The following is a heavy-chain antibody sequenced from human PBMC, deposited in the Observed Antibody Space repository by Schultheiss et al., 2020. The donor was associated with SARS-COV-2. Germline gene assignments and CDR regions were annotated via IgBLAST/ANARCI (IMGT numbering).Heavy chain of an antibody. Sequence: GSLRLSCAVYGGSFSGYYWSWIRQPPGKGLEWIGEINHSGSTNYNPSLKSRVTRSVDTSKNQFSLKLSSVTAADTAVYYCARDRSGYPPRYGIDVWGQGTTVTVSS. D-gene: IGHD3-22*01. V-gene: IGHV4-34*01. CDR3: ARDRSGYPPRYGIDV. J-gene: IGHJ6*02. CDR1: GGSFSGYY. CDR2: INHSGST.